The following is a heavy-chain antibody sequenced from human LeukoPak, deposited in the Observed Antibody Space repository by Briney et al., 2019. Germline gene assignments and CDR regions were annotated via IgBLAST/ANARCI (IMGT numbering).Heavy chain of an antibody. CDR1: GFTFSSYG. CDR2: ISYDGSNK. V-gene: IGHV3-30*18. J-gene: IGHJ3*02. D-gene: IGHD3-9*01. Sequence: PGGSLRLSCAASGFTFSSYGMHWVRQAPGKGLEWVAVISYDGSNKYYADSVKGRFTISRDNSKNTLYLQMNSLRAEDTAVYYCAKGWARYFDWLLDGTAFDIWGQGTMVTVSS. CDR3: AKGWARYFDWLLDGTAFDI.